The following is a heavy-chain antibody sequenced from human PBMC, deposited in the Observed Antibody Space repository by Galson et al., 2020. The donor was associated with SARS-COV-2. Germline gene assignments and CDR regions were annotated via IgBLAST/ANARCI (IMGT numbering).Heavy chain of an antibody. CDR3: ARDDPGGTSPTEYAFDS. CDR1: DASISGGNW. D-gene: IGHD1-26*01. J-gene: IGHJ3*02. Sequence: SETLSLTCTVSDASISGGNWWSWVRQSPGKGLEWIGETFHSGTTNYNPSLKGRVTISVDKSKHQFSLNLTSVTAADTAMYFCARDDPGGTSPTEYAFDSWGQGKMVTVSS. CDR2: TFHSGTT. V-gene: IGHV4-4*02.